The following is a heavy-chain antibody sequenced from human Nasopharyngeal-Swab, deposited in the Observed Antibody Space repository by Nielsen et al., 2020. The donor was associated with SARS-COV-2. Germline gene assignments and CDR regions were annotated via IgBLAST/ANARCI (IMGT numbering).Heavy chain of an antibody. V-gene: IGHV3-11*01. J-gene: IGHJ4*02. CDR3: AREIYNSGSGSGFDL. CDR1: GFTFSDYY. CDR2: MSTFGGTI. Sequence: SLKTSCAASGFTFSDYYMTWIRQAPGEGLEWGSYMSTFGGTIYYADSVKGRFNISRDNAKNSLYLQMNSLRVDDTAVYYCAREIYNSGSGSGFDLWGQGTLVTVSS. D-gene: IGHD3-10*01.